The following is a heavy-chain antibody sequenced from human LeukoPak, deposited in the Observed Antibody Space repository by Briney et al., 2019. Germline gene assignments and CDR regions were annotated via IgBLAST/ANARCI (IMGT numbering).Heavy chain of an antibody. J-gene: IGHJ5*02. CDR3: VRGGFIVVVPAAHNWFDP. Sequence: GASVKVSCKASGYTFTGYYMHWVRQAPGQGLEWMGWINPNSGGTNYAQKFQGRVTMTRDTSISTAYMELSRLRSDDTAVYYCVRGGFIVVVPAAHNWFDPWGQGTLVTVSS. CDR1: GYTFTGYY. D-gene: IGHD2-2*01. CDR2: INPNSGGT. V-gene: IGHV1-2*02.